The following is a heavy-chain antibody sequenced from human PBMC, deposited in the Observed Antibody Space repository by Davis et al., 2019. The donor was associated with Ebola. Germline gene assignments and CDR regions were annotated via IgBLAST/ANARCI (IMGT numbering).Heavy chain of an antibody. Sequence: PGGSLRLSCAASGFTFSGSAMHWVRQASGKGLEWVGRIRSKANSYATAYAASVKGRFTISRDDSKNTLYLQMNSLRAEDTAVYYCAREGPIAGGTIDYWGQGTLVTVSS. CDR2: IRSKANSYAT. J-gene: IGHJ4*02. D-gene: IGHD1-26*01. CDR3: AREGPIAGGTIDY. CDR1: GFTFSGSA. V-gene: IGHV3-73*01.